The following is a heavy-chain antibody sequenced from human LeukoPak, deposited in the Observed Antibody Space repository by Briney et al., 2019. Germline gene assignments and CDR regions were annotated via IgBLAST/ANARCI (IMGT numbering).Heavy chain of an antibody. CDR1: GFTFSDSA. Sequence: GGSLRLSCAASGFTFSDSAIHWVHQASGKGLEWVGRIRDKGYGHATAYAASVKGRFTLSRDDSKNTAYLQMNSLKTEDTALYYCTTPNEGNWFDPWGQGTLVTVSS. V-gene: IGHV3-73*01. CDR2: IRDKGYGHAT. CDR3: TTPNEGNWFDP. J-gene: IGHJ5*02. D-gene: IGHD2-8*01.